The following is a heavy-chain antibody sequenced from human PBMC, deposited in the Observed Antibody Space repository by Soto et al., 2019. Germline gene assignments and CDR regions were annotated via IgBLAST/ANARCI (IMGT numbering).Heavy chain of an antibody. CDR2: MNPNSGNT. D-gene: IGHD2-15*01. CDR1: GYTFTNYD. CDR3: ARGHGSCWLYGIDV. J-gene: IGHJ6*02. Sequence: QVQLVKSGAEVKKPGASVKVSCKASGYTFTNYDINWVRQATGQGLESMGWMNPNSGNTGYAQKFQGRVTMTRDNSISTAYRELGSRRSEDTAVYYWARGHGSCWLYGIDVWGQGTTVTVSS. V-gene: IGHV1-8*01.